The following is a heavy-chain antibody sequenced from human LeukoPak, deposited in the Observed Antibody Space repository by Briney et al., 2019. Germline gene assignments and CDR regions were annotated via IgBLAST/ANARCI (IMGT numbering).Heavy chain of an antibody. D-gene: IGHD3-10*01. CDR1: GGTFSSYA. Sequence: GASVKVSCKASGGTFSSYAISWVRQAPGQGLEWMGGIIPIFGTANYAQKFQGRATITADESTSTAYMELSSLRSEDTAVYYCASRPITMVRGVIALKYYFDYWGQGTLVTVSS. CDR3: ASRPITMVRGVIALKYYFDY. J-gene: IGHJ4*02. CDR2: IIPIFGTA. V-gene: IGHV1-69*13.